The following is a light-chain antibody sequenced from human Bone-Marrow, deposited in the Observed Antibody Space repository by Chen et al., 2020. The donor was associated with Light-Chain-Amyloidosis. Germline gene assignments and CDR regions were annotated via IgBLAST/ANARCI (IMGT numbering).Light chain of an antibody. CDR1: DLPTKY. CDR2: RDT. Sequence: SSELTQPPTVSVSPGQPARITCSGDDLPTKYAYWYQQKPGQAPVLVIRRDTERPSGISERFSGSSSGTTATLTISGVQAEDEADYHCQSADSSGTYEVIFGGGTKLTVL. V-gene: IGLV3-25*03. J-gene: IGLJ2*01. CDR3: QSADSSGTYEVI.